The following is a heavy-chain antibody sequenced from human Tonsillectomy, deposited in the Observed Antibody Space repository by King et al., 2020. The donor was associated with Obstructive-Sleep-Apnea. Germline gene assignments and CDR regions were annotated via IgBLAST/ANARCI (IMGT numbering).Heavy chain of an antibody. CDR1: GGSISSGDYY. CDR2: IYYSGST. V-gene: IGHV4-30-4*01. J-gene: IGHJ4*02. Sequence: VQLQESGPGLVKPSQTLSLTCTVSGGSISSGDYYWTWIRQSPGKGLEWIGYIYYSGSTYYNPSLKSRVTMSLDPSKNQFSLKLSFVTAADTAVYYCASTNYYGSGSQYYFDYWGQGTLVTVSS. D-gene: IGHD3-10*01. CDR3: ASTNYYGSGSQYYFDY.